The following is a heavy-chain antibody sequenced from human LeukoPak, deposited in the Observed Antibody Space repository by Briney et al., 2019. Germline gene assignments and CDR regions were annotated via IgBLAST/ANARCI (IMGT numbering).Heavy chain of an antibody. CDR3: GKYSSNWYVDH. CDR1: GGSIISGSYF. D-gene: IGHD6-13*01. Sequence: SETLSLTCTVSGGSIISGSYFWGWIRQPPGKGLEWIGNIYYSGATYYNPSLKSRVSISVDTSKNQFSLEVSSVTAADTAVYYCGKYSSNWYVDHWGQGTLVTVSS. CDR2: IYYSGAT. V-gene: IGHV4-39*01. J-gene: IGHJ5*02.